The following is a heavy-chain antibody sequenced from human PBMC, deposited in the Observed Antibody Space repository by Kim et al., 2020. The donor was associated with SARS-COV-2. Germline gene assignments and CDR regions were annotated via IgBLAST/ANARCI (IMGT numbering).Heavy chain of an antibody. CDR2: ISWNSGSI. J-gene: IGHJ4*02. Sequence: GGSLRLSCAASGFTFDDYAMHWVRQAPGKGLEWVSGISWNSGSIGYADSVKGRFTISRDNAKNSLYLQMNSLRAEDTALYYCAKDMVRGVMGSVDYWGQGTLVTVSS. CDR1: GFTFDDYA. V-gene: IGHV3-9*01. D-gene: IGHD3-10*01. CDR3: AKDMVRGVMGSVDY.